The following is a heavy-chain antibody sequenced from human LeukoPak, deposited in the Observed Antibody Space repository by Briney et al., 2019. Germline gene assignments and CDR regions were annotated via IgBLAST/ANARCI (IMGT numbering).Heavy chain of an antibody. D-gene: IGHD3-3*01. V-gene: IGHV4-59*01. Sequence: SETLSLTCTVSGGSISSYYWSWLRQPPGEGLEWIGYIYYSGSTNYNPSLKSRVTISVDTSKNQFSLKLSSVTAADTAVYYCARLYYDFWSGYYSYGAYYGMDVWGQGTTVTVSS. CDR2: IYYSGST. J-gene: IGHJ6*02. CDR3: ARLYYDFWSGYYSYGAYYGMDV. CDR1: GGSISSYY.